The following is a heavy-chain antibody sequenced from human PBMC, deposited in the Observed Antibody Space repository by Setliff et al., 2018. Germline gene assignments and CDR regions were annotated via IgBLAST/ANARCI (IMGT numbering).Heavy chain of an antibody. Sequence: GESLKISCKGSGYTFTSYDINWVRQATGQGLEWMGWMNPNSGNTGYAQKFQGRVTITRNTSISTAYMELSSLRSEDTAVYYCARSGGGYDFWSGYLVSHYYYYYYMDVWGKGTTVTVS. J-gene: IGHJ6*03. CDR2: MNPNSGNT. CDR3: ARSGGGYDFWSGYLVSHYYYYYYMDV. D-gene: IGHD3-3*01. V-gene: IGHV1-8*03. CDR1: GYTFTSYD.